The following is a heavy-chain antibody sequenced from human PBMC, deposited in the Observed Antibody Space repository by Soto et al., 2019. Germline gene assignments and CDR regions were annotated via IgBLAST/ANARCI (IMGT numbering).Heavy chain of an antibody. V-gene: IGHV3-33*01. CDR3: ARAYYDFWSGYSSHYFDY. D-gene: IGHD3-3*01. J-gene: IGHJ4*02. Sequence: ALSLSCAASGFTFSSYGMHLVRQAPGKGLEWVAVIWYDGSNKYYADSVKGRFTISRDNSKNTLYLQMNSLRAEDTAVYYCARAYYDFWSGYSSHYFDYWGQGTLVTVSS. CDR2: IWYDGSNK. CDR1: GFTFSSYG.